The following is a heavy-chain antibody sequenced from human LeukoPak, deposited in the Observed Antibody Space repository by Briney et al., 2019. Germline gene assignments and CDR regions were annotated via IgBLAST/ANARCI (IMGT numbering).Heavy chain of an antibody. CDR3: ARRSRHLDH. D-gene: IGHD2-2*01. CDR2: TSYRSKWYY. CDR1: GDSVSSNSAA. V-gene: IGHV6-1*01. Sequence: SQTLSLTCVISGDSVSSNSAAWNWIRQSPSRGLEWLGRTSYRSKWYYDYALSVRSRISIHPDTSKNQFSLQLNSVTPEDTAVYFCARRSRHLDHWGQGTLVTVSS. J-gene: IGHJ4*02.